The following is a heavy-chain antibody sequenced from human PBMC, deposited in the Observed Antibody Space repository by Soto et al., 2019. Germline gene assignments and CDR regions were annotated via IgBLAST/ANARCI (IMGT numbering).Heavy chain of an antibody. CDR1: GYTFTTYY. CDR2: INPNGGST. V-gene: IGHV1-46*01. CDR3: ARAGYCSGGTCFHGNCDY. D-gene: IGHD2-15*01. Sequence: QVQLVQSGAEVKRPGASVKVSCKASGYTFTTYYMHWVRQAPGQGLEWLGIINPNGGSTTYAQKFQGRVTMTRDGATSTVYLELSSLRSEDTAVYYCARAGYCSGGTCFHGNCDYWGQGTLVTVSA. J-gene: IGHJ4*02.